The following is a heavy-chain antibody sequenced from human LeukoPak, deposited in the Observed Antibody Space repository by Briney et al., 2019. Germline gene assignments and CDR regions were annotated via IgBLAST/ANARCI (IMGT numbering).Heavy chain of an antibody. V-gene: IGHV3-30*18. CDR3: AKDRSQYYFDY. CDR1: GFTVSSNY. Sequence: GGSLRLSCAASGFTVSSNYMSWVRQAPGKGLEWVAVISYDGNNEYYADSVKGRSTISRDNSKNTLYLQMNSLRTEDTAVYYCAKDRSQYYFDYWGQGTLATVSS. D-gene: IGHD3-10*01. J-gene: IGHJ4*02. CDR2: ISYDGNNE.